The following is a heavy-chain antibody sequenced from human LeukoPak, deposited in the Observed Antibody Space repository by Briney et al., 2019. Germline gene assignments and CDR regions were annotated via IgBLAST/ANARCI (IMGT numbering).Heavy chain of an antibody. J-gene: IGHJ4*02. CDR2: IYHSGST. CDR3: ARATYCGGDCQYYFDY. D-gene: IGHD2-21*02. CDR1: GGSISSSNW. Sequence: PSETLSLTCAVSGGSISSSNWWSWVRQPPGKGLEWIGEIYHSGSTNYNPSLKSRVTISVDKSKNQFSLKLSSVTAADTAVYYCARATYCGGDCQYYFDYWGQGTLVTVSS. V-gene: IGHV4-4*02.